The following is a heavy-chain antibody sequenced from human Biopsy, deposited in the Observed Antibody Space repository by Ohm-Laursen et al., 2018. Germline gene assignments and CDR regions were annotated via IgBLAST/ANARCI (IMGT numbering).Heavy chain of an antibody. Sequence: SLRLSCAASGFRFDDYAMQWVRQAPGKGLEWVSGIRRNSAIIDYADSVRGRFTISRDNARRLLFLQMNNLKSEDTAFYYCARDRGGARYGMDVWGRGTTVTVSS. D-gene: IGHD1-26*01. V-gene: IGHV3-9*01. CDR2: IRRNSAII. CDR1: GFRFDDYA. CDR3: ARDRGGARYGMDV. J-gene: IGHJ6*02.